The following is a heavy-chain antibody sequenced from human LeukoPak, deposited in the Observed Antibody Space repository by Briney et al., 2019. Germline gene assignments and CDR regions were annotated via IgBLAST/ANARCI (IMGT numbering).Heavy chain of an antibody. CDR2: INSDGTST. D-gene: IGHD1-26*01. CDR3: VRGGVDY. V-gene: IGHV3-74*01. J-gene: IGHJ4*02. CDR1: AFTFSNYW. Sequence: PGGSLRLSCAASAFTFSNYWMHWVRQAPGKGLVWVSRINSDGTSTSYADSVKGRFTISRDNAKNTVYLQMNSLRAEDTAVYFCVRGGVDYWGQGTLVTVSS.